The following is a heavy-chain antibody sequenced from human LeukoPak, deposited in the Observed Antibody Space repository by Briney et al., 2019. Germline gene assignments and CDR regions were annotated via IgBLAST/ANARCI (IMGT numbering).Heavy chain of an antibody. CDR3: ARRQYDHYMVRGVLTPTYWIDP. D-gene: IGHD3-10*01. Sequence: SETLSLTCTVSGYSISSGYYWGWIRQPPGKGLEWIGEINHSGTANYNPSLKSRVIISVDTSKNQFSLKLRSVTAADTAVYYCARRQYDHYMVRGVLTPTYWIDPWGQGTLVTVSS. J-gene: IGHJ5*02. CDR2: INHSGTA. V-gene: IGHV4-38-2*02. CDR1: GYSISSGYY.